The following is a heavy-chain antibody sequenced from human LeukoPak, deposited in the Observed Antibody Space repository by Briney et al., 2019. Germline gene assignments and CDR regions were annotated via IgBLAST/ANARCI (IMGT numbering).Heavy chain of an antibody. J-gene: IGHJ4*02. Sequence: GGSLRLSCAASGFTVSSNYMSWVRQAPGKGLEWVSVIYSGGSTYYADSVKGRFTISRDNSKNTLYLQMNSLRAEDTAVYYCARDAPYDSSGYYDYWGQGTLVTVSS. CDR3: ARDAPYDSSGYYDY. CDR2: IYSGGST. D-gene: IGHD3-22*01. CDR1: GFTVSSNY. V-gene: IGHV3-66*02.